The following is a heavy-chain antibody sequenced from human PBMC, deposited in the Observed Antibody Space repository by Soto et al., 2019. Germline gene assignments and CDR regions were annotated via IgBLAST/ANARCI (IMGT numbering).Heavy chain of an antibody. V-gene: IGHV1-24*01. D-gene: IGHD3-22*01. CDR3: ATYYYDSSGLDAFDI. Sequence: ASVKVSCKVSGYTLTELSMHWVRQAPGKGLEWMGGFDPEDGETIYAQKFQGRVTMIEDTSTDTAYMELSSLRSEDTAVYYCATYYYDSSGLDAFDIWGQGTMVTVSS. J-gene: IGHJ3*02. CDR2: FDPEDGET. CDR1: GYTLTELS.